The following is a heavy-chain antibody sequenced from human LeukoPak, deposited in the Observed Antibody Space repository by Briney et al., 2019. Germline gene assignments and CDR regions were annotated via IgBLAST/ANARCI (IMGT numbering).Heavy chain of an antibody. J-gene: IGHJ3*02. V-gene: IGHV3-21*06. CDR2: IRTSSSYI. D-gene: IGHD4-23*01. Sequence: GGSLRLSCAAAGFTFSSYSMNWVRQAPGMALEWVSSIRTSSSYIDYADSVQGRFTISRDNAKSSLYLQMNSLRAEDTAVYYCARVRNTVVTPRNAFDIWGRGTMVTVSS. CDR3: ARVRNTVVTPRNAFDI. CDR1: GFTFSSYS.